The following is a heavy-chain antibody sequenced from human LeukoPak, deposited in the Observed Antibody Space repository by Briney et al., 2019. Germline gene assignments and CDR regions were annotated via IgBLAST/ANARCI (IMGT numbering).Heavy chain of an antibody. CDR3: AKDIVVVPAAISPSSYGMDV. Sequence: GGSLRLSCAASGFTFSSYAMSWVRQAPEKGLEWVSAISGSGGSTYYADSVKGRFTISRDNSKNTLYLQMNSLRAEDTAVYYCAKDIVVVPAAISPSSYGMDVWGQGTTVTVSS. CDR1: GFTFSSYA. V-gene: IGHV3-23*01. J-gene: IGHJ6*02. CDR2: ISGSGGST. D-gene: IGHD2-2*01.